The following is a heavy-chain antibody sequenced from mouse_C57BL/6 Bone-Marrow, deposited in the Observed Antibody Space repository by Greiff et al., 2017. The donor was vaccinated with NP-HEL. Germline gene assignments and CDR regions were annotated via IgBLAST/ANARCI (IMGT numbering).Heavy chain of an antibody. J-gene: IGHJ2*01. CDR3: TLEVLHGNFAWFAY. Sequence: VQLQQSGAELVRPGASVKLSCTASGFNIKDYYIHWVKQRPEQGLEWIGRIDPEDGDTEYAPKFQGKATMTADTSSNTAYLQLSSLTSEDTAVYYCTLEVLHGNFAWFAYWGQGTTLTVSS. V-gene: IGHV14-1*01. D-gene: IGHD2-1*01. CDR1: GFNIKDYY. CDR2: IDPEDGDT.